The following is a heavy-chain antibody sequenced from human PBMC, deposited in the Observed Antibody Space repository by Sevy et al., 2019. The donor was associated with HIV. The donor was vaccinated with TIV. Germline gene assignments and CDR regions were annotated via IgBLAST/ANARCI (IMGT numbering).Heavy chain of an antibody. D-gene: IGHD2-15*01. J-gene: IGHJ4*02. CDR2: ISTSSSFI. Sequence: GGSLRLSCAASGFTFSSYSRNWVRQAPGKGLEWVSSISTSSSFIYYADSVKGRFTISRDNAKNSLFLQMNSLRAEDTAVYYCARSRDCSGGSCLPGDYWGQGTLVTVSS. CDR1: GFTFSSYS. V-gene: IGHV3-21*01. CDR3: ARSRDCSGGSCLPGDY.